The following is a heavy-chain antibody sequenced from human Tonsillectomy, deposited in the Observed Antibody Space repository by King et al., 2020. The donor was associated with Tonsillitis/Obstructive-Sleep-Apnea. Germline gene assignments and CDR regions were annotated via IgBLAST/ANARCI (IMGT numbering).Heavy chain of an antibody. Sequence: QLQESGPGLVKPSGTLSLTCAVSGGSISSSNWWSWVRQPPGKGLEGVGEIYHSGSTNYHPSLKSRVTISVDKSKNQFSLKLSSVTAADTAVYYCARDLGGVTPNQAGVWGQGTLVTVSS. V-gene: IGHV4-4*02. D-gene: IGHD4-23*01. CDR1: GGSISSSNW. CDR3: ARDLGGVTPNQAGV. CDR2: IYHSGST. J-gene: IGHJ4*02.